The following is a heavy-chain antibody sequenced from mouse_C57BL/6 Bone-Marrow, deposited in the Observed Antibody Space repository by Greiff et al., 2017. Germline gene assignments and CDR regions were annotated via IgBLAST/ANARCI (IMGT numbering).Heavy chain of an antibody. CDR3: ARRESWDYCYDY. J-gene: IGHJ2*01. Sequence: EVQLQESGGGLVKPGGSLKLSCAASGFTFSSYAMSWVRQTPEKRLEWVATISDGGSYTYYPDNVKGRFTISRDNAKNNLYLQMSHLKSENTAMYYCARRESWDYCYDYWGQGTTLTVSS. CDR2: ISDGGSYT. CDR1: GFTFSSYA. D-gene: IGHD4-1*01. V-gene: IGHV5-4*01.